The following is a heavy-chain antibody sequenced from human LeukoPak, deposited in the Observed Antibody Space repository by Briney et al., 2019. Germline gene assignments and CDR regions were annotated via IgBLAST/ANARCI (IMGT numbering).Heavy chain of an antibody. J-gene: IGHJ4*02. CDR1: GFTFSSYS. Sequence: PGGSLRLSCAASGFTFSSYSMNWVRQAPGKGLEWVSSISSSSSYIYYADSVKGRFTISRDIAKNSLYLQMNSLRAEDTAVYYCAREARRDGYNWFSEWGQGTLVTVSS. D-gene: IGHD5-24*01. V-gene: IGHV3-21*01. CDR3: AREARRDGYNWFSE. CDR2: ISSSSSYI.